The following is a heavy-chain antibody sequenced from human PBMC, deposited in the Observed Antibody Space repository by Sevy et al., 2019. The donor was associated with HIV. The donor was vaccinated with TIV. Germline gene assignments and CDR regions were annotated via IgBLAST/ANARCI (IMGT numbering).Heavy chain of an antibody. CDR3: AKVPAGGTTLYYYYYMDV. CDR1: GFTFSSYG. Sequence: GGSLRLSCAASGFTFSSYGMHWVRRAPGKGLEWVAYQRYDGSNKYYADSVKGRFTISRDNSKNTLYLQMNSLRAEDTAVYYCAKVPAGGTTLYYYYYMDVWGKGTTVTVSS. CDR2: QRYDGSNK. D-gene: IGHD1-7*01. J-gene: IGHJ6*03. V-gene: IGHV3-30*02.